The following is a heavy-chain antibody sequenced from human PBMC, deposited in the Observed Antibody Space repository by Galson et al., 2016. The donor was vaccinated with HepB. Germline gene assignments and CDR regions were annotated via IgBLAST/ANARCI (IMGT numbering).Heavy chain of an antibody. D-gene: IGHD6-13*01. V-gene: IGHV4-39*01. J-gene: IGHJ4*02. CDR2: VSDSGST. CDR3: AGIAAAGQVDY. Sequence: SETLSLTCTVSSGSISSSSYYWGWIRQPPGKGLEWIGSVSDSGSTYHNPSLKSRVTISVHTSKNQFSLKLRSVTATDTAVYYCAGIAAAGQVDYWGQGTLVTVSS. CDR1: SGSISSSSYY.